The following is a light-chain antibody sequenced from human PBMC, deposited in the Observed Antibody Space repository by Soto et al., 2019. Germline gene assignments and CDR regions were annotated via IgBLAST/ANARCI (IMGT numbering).Light chain of an antibody. CDR3: QQYGRSGT. CDR1: QSVSTN. CDR2: GAY. Sequence: EIVMTQSPATLSVSPGERATLSCRTSQSVSTNLAWYQQKPGQAPRLLIYGAYTRATGIPARFSGSGSGTEFTLTISSLQSEDFAVYYCQQYGRSGTFGQGTKVEIK. J-gene: IGKJ1*01. V-gene: IGKV3-15*01.